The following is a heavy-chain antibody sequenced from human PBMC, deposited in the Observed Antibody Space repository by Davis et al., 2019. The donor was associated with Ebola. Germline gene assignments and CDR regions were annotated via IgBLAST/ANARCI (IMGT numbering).Heavy chain of an antibody. V-gene: IGHV3-48*02. Sequence: PGGSLRLSCAASGFTFSSYSMNWVRQAPGKGLEWVSYISSSSSTIYYADSVKGRFTISRDNAKNSLYLQMNSLRDEDTAVYYCARSTTYYDFWSGYHIFDYWGQGTLVTVSS. D-gene: IGHD3-3*01. CDR2: ISSSSSTI. J-gene: IGHJ4*02. CDR3: ARSTTYYDFWSGYHIFDY. CDR1: GFTFSSYS.